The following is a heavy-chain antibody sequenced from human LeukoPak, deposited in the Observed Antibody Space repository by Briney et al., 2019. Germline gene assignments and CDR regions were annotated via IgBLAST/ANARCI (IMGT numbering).Heavy chain of an antibody. CDR1: GYTFTGYY. V-gene: IGHV1-2*02. Sequence: ASVKGSCKASGYTFTGYYIHWVRQAPGQGLEWMGWINPNIGGTNYAQKFQGRVTMTRDTSISTAYMELSSLRSDDTAVYYCAREGPLRLPYFDPWGQGTLVTVSS. CDR2: INPNIGGT. J-gene: IGHJ5*02. CDR3: AREGPLRLPYFDP. D-gene: IGHD5/OR15-5a*01.